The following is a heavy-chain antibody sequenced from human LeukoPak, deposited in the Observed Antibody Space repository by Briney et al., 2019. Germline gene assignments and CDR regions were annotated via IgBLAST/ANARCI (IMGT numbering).Heavy chain of an antibody. V-gene: IGHV1-18*01. J-gene: IGHJ3*02. CDR2: ISAYNGNT. Sequence: GASVKVSCKASGYTFTSYGISWVRQAPGQGLEWMGWISAYNGNTNYAQKLQGRVTMTTDTSTSTAYMELRSLRSDDTAVYYCARDSTSDIVVVVAATPTFAFDIWGQGTMVTVSS. D-gene: IGHD2-15*01. CDR3: ARDSTSDIVVVVAATPTFAFDI. CDR1: GYTFTSYG.